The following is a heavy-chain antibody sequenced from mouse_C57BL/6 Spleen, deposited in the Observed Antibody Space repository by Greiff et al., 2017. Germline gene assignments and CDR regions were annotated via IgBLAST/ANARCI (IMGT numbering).Heavy chain of an antibody. V-gene: IGHV1-7*01. CDR3: ARGSSSWDYFDY. D-gene: IGHD1-1*01. J-gene: IGHJ2*01. CDR1: GYTFTSYW. Sequence: VQLQESGAELAKPGASVKLSCKASGYTFTSYWMHWVKQRPGQGLEWIGYINPSSGYTKYNQKFKDKATLTADKSASTACMQRSSLTYEGSAVYCCARGSSSWDYFDYWGQGTTLTVSS. CDR2: INPSSGYT.